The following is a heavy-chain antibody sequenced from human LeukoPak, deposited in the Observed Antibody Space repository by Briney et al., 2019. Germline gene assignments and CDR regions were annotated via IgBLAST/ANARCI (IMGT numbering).Heavy chain of an antibody. CDR1: GDSFSSHY. J-gene: IGHJ4*02. CDR3: ARIRYGSGSYYLFDY. D-gene: IGHD3-10*01. V-gene: IGHV4-59*11. Sequence: SETLSLTCTVSGDSFSSHYWSWIRQPPGKGLEWIGHIYCSGSTSYNPSLKSRVTISVDTSKKQFSLKLSSVTAADTAVYYCARIRYGSGSYYLFDYCGQGTLVTVSS. CDR2: IYCSGST.